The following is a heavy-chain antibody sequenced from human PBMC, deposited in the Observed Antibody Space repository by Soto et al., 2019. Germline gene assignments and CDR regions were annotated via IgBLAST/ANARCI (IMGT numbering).Heavy chain of an antibody. CDR3: ARGSRVKIPAASGRAYYCRGLDV. J-gene: IGHJ6*02. D-gene: IGHD6-25*01. CDR1: GGSFSGYY. Sequence: QVQLQQWGAGLLKPSETLSLTCAVYGGSFSGYYWSWIRQPPGKGLEWIGEINHRGSTNYNPSLKGRGTMSLDTSKNQFSLKLNSVTAADTAVYYCARGSRVKIPAASGRAYYCRGLDVWGQWTAVTVSS. CDR2: INHRGST. V-gene: IGHV4-34*01.